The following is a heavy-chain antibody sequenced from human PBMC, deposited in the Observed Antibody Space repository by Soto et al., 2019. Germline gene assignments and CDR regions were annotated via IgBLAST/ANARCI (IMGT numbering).Heavy chain of an antibody. V-gene: IGHV1-69*01. J-gene: IGHJ5*02. CDR1: GGTFSTYD. CDR3: TFEDDRAPVAYWFCP. CDR2: FIPMFNTA. Sequence: QAQLIQSGAEVKKPGSSVTVSCKASGGTFSTYDITWVRQAPGRGLEWMGGFIPMFNTANYAQKFQGRVTISAEESTRTVYLELNTLRSEETAVYYCTFEDDRAPVAYWFCPWCQGTLVTCSS. D-gene: IGHD2-15*01.